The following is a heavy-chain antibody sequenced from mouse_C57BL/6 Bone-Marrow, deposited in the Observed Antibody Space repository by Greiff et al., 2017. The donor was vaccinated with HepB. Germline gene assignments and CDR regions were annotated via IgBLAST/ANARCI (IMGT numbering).Heavy chain of an antibody. D-gene: IGHD2-10*02. CDR2: IYPGDGDT. Sequence: QVQLKESGPELVKPGASVKISCKASGYAFSSSWMNWVKQRPGKGLEWIGRIYPGDGDTNYNGKFKGKATLTADKSSSTAYMQLSSLTSEDSAVYFCARLVYWYFDVWGTGTTVTVSS. CDR3: ARLVYWYFDV. V-gene: IGHV1-82*01. CDR1: GYAFSSSW. J-gene: IGHJ1*03.